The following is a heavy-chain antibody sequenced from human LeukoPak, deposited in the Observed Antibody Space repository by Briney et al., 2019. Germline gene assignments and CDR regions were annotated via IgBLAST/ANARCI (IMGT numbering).Heavy chain of an antibody. CDR2: TSGSGGST. J-gene: IGHJ4*02. Sequence: GGSLRLSCAASGFTFSSYAMSWVRQAPGKGLEWVSATSGSGGSTYYADSVKGRFTISRDNSKNTLYLRMDSLRVEDTALYYCARGKTAASSRYFDRWGQGTLVTVSS. D-gene: IGHD2-21*02. CDR3: ARGKTAASSRYFDR. CDR1: GFTFSSYA. V-gene: IGHV3-23*01.